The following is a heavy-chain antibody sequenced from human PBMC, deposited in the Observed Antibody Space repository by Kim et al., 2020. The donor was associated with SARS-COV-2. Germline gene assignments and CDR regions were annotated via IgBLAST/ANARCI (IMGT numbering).Heavy chain of an antibody. D-gene: IGHD3-10*01. J-gene: IGHJ4*02. Sequence: VKGRFTISRDDSKNTLYLQMNSLKTEDTAVYYCTTASTYYYGSGRFPLDYWGQGTLVTVSS. CDR3: TTASTYYYGSGRFPLDY. V-gene: IGHV3-15*01.